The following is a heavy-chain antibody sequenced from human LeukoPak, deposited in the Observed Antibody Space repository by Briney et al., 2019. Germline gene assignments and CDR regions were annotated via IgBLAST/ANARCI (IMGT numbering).Heavy chain of an antibody. CDR2: IYTSGST. Sequence: PSETLSLTCTVSGDSISSHYWSWIRQPAGKGLEWIGRIYTSGSTNYNPSLKSRVTMSVDTSKNQFSLKLSSVTAADTAVYYCARGPLWFGELYLPTWGQGTLVTVSS. V-gene: IGHV4-4*07. CDR1: GDSISSHY. J-gene: IGHJ5*02. D-gene: IGHD3-10*01. CDR3: ARGPLWFGELYLPT.